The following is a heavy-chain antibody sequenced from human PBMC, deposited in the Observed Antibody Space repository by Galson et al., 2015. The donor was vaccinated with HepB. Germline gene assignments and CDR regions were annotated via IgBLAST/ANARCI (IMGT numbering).Heavy chain of an antibody. V-gene: IGHV1-18*04. CDR2: ISAYNGKT. CDR1: GYTFTSYG. CDR3: ARDSSATIFGVVIGDYYYYGMDV. Sequence: SVKVSCKASGYTFTSYGISWVRQAPGQGLEWMGWISAYNGKTNYAQKLQGRVTMTTDTSTSTAYMELRSLRSDDTAVYYCARDSSATIFGVVIGDYYYYGMDVWGQGTTVTVSS. D-gene: IGHD3-3*01. J-gene: IGHJ6*02.